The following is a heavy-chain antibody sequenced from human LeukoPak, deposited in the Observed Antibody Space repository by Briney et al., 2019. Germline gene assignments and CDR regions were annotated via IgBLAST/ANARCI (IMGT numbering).Heavy chain of an antibody. CDR1: GFTFSSYN. D-gene: IGHD6-13*01. J-gene: IGHJ4*02. V-gene: IGHV3-21*01. CDR2: ISSSDTYI. Sequence: PGGSLRLSCAASGFTFSSYNMNWVRQAPGKGLEWVSAISSSDTYIYYADSVKGRFTISRDNAKNSLYLQMSSLRAEDTAVYYCAKRGIAAAASFDYWGQGTLVTVSS. CDR3: AKRGIAAAASFDY.